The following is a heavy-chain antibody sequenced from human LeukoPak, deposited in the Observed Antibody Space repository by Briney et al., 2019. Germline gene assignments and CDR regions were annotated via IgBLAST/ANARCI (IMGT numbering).Heavy chain of an antibody. D-gene: IGHD1-1*01. Sequence: KASETLSLTCTVSGGSISSYYWSWIRQPPVKGLEWTGTIYYTGRTYYNPSLESRLTISVDTSKNQFSLKLTSVTAADTAIYYCAQSLGSGNWIGNWFDPWGQGTLVTVSS. CDR1: GGSISSYY. J-gene: IGHJ5*02. V-gene: IGHV4-59*04. CDR3: AQSLGSGNWIGNWFDP. CDR2: IYYTGRT.